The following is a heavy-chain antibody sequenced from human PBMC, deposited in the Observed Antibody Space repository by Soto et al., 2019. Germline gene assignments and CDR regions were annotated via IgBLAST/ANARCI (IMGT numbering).Heavy chain of an antibody. D-gene: IGHD2-2*01. CDR1: GGSISSYY. Sequence: SETLSLTCTVSGGSISSYYWSWIRQPPGKGLEWIGYIYYSGSTNYNPSLKSRVTISVDTSKNQFSLKLSSVTAADTAVYYCAGLPTDIVVVPAARMDWFDPWGQGTLVTVSS. V-gene: IGHV4-59*01. J-gene: IGHJ5*02. CDR3: AGLPTDIVVVPAARMDWFDP. CDR2: IYYSGST.